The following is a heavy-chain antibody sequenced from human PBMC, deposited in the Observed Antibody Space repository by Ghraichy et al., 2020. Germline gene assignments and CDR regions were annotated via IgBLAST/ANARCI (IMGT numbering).Heavy chain of an antibody. CDR1: GFTFSSYE. D-gene: IGHD2-15*01. Sequence: GSLRLTCAASGFTFSSYEMNWVRQAPGKGLEWVSYISSSGSTIYYADSVKGRFTISRDNAKNSLYLQMNSLRAEDTAVYYCARYLSRVAATHGFDYWGQGTLVTVSS. V-gene: IGHV3-48*03. CDR2: ISSSGSTI. CDR3: ARYLSRVAATHGFDY. J-gene: IGHJ4*02.